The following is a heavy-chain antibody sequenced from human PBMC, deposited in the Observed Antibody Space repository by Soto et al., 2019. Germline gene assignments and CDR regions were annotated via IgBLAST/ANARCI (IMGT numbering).Heavy chain of an antibody. Sequence: QVQLVQSGAEVKKPGSSVKVSCKTSGVSFNNNGIGWVRQAPGHGLEWMGGVSPPFRTSNYARKFQGRISITADASTGTVNLELSSLLSEDTAQYYGAGVLYYGSGSYSPYGMDVWGQGTTVTVSS. CDR3: AGVLYYGSGSYSPYGMDV. D-gene: IGHD3-10*01. J-gene: IGHJ6*02. CDR2: VSPPFRTS. V-gene: IGHV1-69*01. CDR1: GVSFNNNG.